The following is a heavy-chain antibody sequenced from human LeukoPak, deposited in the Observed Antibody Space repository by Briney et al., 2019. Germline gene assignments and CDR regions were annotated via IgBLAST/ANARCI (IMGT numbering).Heavy chain of an antibody. CDR1: GITFSSYW. D-gene: IGHD1-1*01. J-gene: IGHJ4*02. Sequence: PGGSPRLSCAASGITFSSYWMHWVRQAPGKGLVWVSRINSDGSNTNYADSVKGRFTISRDNAKNTLYLQMNSLRAEDAAMYYCAATTGGGLGEGYWSQGTLVTVSS. CDR3: AATTGGGLGEGY. CDR2: INSDGSNT. V-gene: IGHV3-74*01.